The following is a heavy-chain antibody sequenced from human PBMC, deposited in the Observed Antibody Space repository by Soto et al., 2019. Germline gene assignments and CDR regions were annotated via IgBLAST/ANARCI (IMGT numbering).Heavy chain of an antibody. V-gene: IGHV3-7*04. CDR1: GFTFSSFW. D-gene: IGHD2-2*01. CDR3: ARDVDYQLQPYYYYGMDF. Sequence: PGGSLRISCAASGFTFSSFWMAWVRQAPGKGLEWLANIKEDGSMAYYLDSVKGRFTISRDNAKNSLFLQMNSLRADDTAVYYCARDVDYQLQPYYYYGMDFCAQGTTVTVSS. CDR2: IKEDGSMA. J-gene: IGHJ6*02.